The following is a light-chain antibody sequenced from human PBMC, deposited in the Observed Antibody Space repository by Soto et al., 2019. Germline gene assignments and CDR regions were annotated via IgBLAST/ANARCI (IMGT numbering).Light chain of an antibody. V-gene: IGLV4-60*02. J-gene: IGLJ3*02. CDR2: LEGSGNY. Sequence: QAVVTQSSSASASLGSSVKLTCTLSSGHSSFLIAWHQQQPGKAPRYLMRLEGSGNYNKGSGVPDRFSGSSSGADRYLTISNLQYEDEADYYCETWASHTQVFGGGTKLTVL. CDR3: ETWASHTQV. CDR1: SGHSSFL.